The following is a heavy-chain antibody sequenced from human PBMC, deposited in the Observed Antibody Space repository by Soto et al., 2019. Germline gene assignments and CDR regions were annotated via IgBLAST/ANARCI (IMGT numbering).Heavy chain of an antibody. CDR3: ARDSLLGYYFDY. Sequence: ASVKVSCKASGGTFSSYTISWVRQAPGQGLEWMGRIIPILGIANYAQKFQGRVTITADKSTSTAYMELSSLRSEDTAVYYCARDSLLGYYFDYWGQGTLVTVSS. CDR1: GGTFSSYT. V-gene: IGHV1-69*04. D-gene: IGHD2-8*02. J-gene: IGHJ4*02. CDR2: IIPILGIA.